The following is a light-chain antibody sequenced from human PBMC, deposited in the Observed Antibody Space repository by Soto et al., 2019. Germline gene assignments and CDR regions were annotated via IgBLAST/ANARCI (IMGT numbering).Light chain of an antibody. CDR3: HQYNSYPLP. Sequence: IYMTQSTSTLSASVGDRVTISCRASQGIENHLDWYQQKPGKAPKLLINAASTLQTGVPSRFSGSGSGTEFTLTISSLQPEDFATYYCHQYNSYPLPFGQVTRLEVK. V-gene: IGKV1-17*01. CDR1: QGIENH. CDR2: AAS. J-gene: IGKJ5*01.